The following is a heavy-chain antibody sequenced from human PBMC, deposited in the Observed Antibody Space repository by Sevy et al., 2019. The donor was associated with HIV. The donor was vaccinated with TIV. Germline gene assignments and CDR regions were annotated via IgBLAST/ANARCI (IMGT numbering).Heavy chain of an antibody. D-gene: IGHD5-12*01. CDR2: IIPIFGTA. V-gene: IGHV1-69*13. CDR3: ARDKWLRFWKQQHYSDYAAGTDAFDI. Sequence: ASVKVSCKASGGTFSSYAISWVRQAPGQGLEWMGRIIPIFGTANYAQKFQGRVTITADESTSTAYMELSSLRSEDTAVYYCARDKWLRFWKQQHYSDYAAGTDAFDIWGQGTMVTVS. J-gene: IGHJ3*02. CDR1: GGTFSSYA.